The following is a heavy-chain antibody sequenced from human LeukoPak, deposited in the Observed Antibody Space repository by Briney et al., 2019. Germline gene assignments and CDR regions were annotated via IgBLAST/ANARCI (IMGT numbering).Heavy chain of an antibody. V-gene: IGHV3-23*01. Sequence: SGGSLRLSCAASGFTFSSYAMSWVRQAPGKGLEWVSAISGSGGSTYYADSVKGRFTISRDNSKNTLYLQMNSLRAEDTAVYYCAKSNRGVDWFDPWGQGTLVTVSS. CDR3: AKSNRGVDWFDP. CDR1: GFTFSSYA. J-gene: IGHJ5*02. CDR2: ISGSGGST. D-gene: IGHD3-10*01.